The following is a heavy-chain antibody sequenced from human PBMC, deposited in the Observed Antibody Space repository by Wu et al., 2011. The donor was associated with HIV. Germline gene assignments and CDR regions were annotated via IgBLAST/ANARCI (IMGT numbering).Heavy chain of an antibody. V-gene: IGHV1-8*02. CDR1: GYSFTSYD. D-gene: IGHD3-16*01. CDR3: ARGMGGYDAFDV. Sequence: QVQLVQSGAEVKKPGASVKVTCQTSGYSFTSYDINWVRQAAGQGLEWLGWMNPVSGNTGYAQKFQDRVTITRNTSIRTAYMELSSLRSEDTAVYYCARGMGGYDAFDVWGQGDNGHRLF. CDR2: MNPVSGNT. J-gene: IGHJ3*01.